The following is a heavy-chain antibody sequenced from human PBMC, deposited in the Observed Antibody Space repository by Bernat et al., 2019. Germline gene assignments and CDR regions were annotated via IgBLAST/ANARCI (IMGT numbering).Heavy chain of an antibody. D-gene: IGHD4-17*01. Sequence: QVQLVQSGAEVKKPGASVKVSCKTSGYTFSSYYMLWVRHAPGQGLEWLGIINPYGGSTSYAQKFQGRVTMTRDTSTSTVYMDLSSLRSDDTAVYFCARAEYGDSPFDYWGQGTQVTVSS. CDR3: ARAEYGDSPFDY. V-gene: IGHV1-46*01. CDR2: INPYGGST. CDR1: GYTFSSYY. J-gene: IGHJ4*02.